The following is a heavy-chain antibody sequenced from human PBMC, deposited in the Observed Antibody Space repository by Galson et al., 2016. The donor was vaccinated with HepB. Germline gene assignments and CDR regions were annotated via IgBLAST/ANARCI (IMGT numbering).Heavy chain of an antibody. CDR3: ANTPGYCSSTSCYSHDY. D-gene: IGHD2-2*02. Sequence: SLRLSCAASGFTFSTYSMNWVRQAPGKGLEWVSSISSSGIYIYYADSVKGRFTISRDNAKNSLYLQMNSLRAEDTAVYYCANTPGYCSSTSCYSHDYWDQGTLVTVSS. CDR1: GFTFSTYS. CDR2: ISSSGIYI. J-gene: IGHJ4*01. V-gene: IGHV3-21*01.